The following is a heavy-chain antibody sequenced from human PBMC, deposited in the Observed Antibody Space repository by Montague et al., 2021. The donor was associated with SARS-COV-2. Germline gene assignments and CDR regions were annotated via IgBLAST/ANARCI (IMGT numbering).Heavy chain of an antibody. D-gene: IGHD3-22*01. CDR1: GGSISSGGYE. Sequence: TLSLTRTVSGGSISSGGYEWSWIRQHPGKGLEWIGYIYYSGSTYYNPSLKSRVTISVDTSKSQFSLKLSSVTAADTAVYYCARAGTITMIVVVIDAFDIWGQGTMVTVSS. J-gene: IGHJ3*02. CDR3: ARAGTITMIVVVIDAFDI. CDR2: IYYSGST. V-gene: IGHV4-31*03.